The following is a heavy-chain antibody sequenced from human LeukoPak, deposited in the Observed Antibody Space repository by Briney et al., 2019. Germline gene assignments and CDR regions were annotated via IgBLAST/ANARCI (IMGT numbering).Heavy chain of an antibody. CDR3: ARGREQWLLDY. V-gene: IGHV4-34*01. D-gene: IGHD6-19*01. CDR1: GGSFSGYY. J-gene: IGHJ4*02. Sequence: SETLSLTCAVYGGSFSGYYWSWIRQPPGKGLEWIGEINHSGSTNYNPSLKSRVTISVDTSKNQFSLKLSSVTAADTAVYYCARGREQWLLDYWGQGTLVTVSS. CDR2: INHSGST.